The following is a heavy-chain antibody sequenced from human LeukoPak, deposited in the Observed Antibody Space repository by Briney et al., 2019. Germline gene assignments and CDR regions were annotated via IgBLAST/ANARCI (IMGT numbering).Heavy chain of an antibody. J-gene: IGHJ4*02. CDR3: AAAPQTYRYLAY. CDR2: ISYDGSNK. V-gene: IGHV3-30*03. CDR1: GFTFSSYG. D-gene: IGHD3-16*02. Sequence: PGGSLRLSCAASGFTFSSYGMHWVRQAPGKGLEWVAVISYDGSNKYYADSVKGRFTISRDNSKNTLYLQMNSLRAEDTAVYYCAAAPQTYRYLAYWGQGTLVTVSS.